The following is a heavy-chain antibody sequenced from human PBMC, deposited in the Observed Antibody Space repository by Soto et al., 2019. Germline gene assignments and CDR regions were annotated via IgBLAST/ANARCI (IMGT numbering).Heavy chain of an antibody. J-gene: IGHJ6*02. D-gene: IGHD4-4*01. CDR2: ISAYNGNT. CDR3: TTLTVTTEYYYGMDV. CDR1: GYTFTSYG. Sequence: ASVKVSCKASGYTFTSYGISWVRQAPGQGLEWMGWISAYNGNTNYAQKLQGRVTMTTDTSTSTAYMELRSLRSDDTAVYYCTTLTVTTEYYYGMDVWGQGTTVTVSS. V-gene: IGHV1-18*01.